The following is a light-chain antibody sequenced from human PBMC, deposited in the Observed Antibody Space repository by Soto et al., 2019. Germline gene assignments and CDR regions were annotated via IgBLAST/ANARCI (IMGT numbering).Light chain of an antibody. Sequence: QSALTQPPSASGSPGQSVTISCTGTSSDVGGYNYVSWYQQHPGKVPKLMIYEVTKRPSGVPDRVSGSKSGNTASLTVSGLQAEDEADYYCSSYAGSNILVFGGGTKVTVL. J-gene: IGLJ3*02. V-gene: IGLV2-8*01. CDR3: SSYAGSNILV. CDR2: EVT. CDR1: SSDVGGYNY.